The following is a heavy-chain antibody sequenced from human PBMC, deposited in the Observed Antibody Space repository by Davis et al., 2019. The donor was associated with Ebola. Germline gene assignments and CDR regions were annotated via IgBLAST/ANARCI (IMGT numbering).Heavy chain of an antibody. D-gene: IGHD3-10*01. CDR1: GYTFSDHY. CDR2: INPSGGRT. Sequence: ASVKVSCKASGYTFSDHYMNWVRQAPGRGLEWMGMINPSGGRTTYAQKFQGRVTMTRDTSTSTVYMELSSLRSEDTAVYYCARDLRDRLRFHYYYYYGMDVWGQGTTVTVSS. CDR3: ARDLRDRLRFHYYYYYGMDV. J-gene: IGHJ6*02. V-gene: IGHV1-46*01.